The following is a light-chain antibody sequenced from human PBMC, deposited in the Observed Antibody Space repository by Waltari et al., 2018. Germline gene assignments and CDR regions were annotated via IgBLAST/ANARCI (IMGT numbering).Light chain of an antibody. V-gene: IGLV2-14*03. CDR2: DVT. Sequence: QSALAQPASVSGSPGQSSTLSCTGTRSDVGAYNYVAWYQQLPGKSPKLIIYDVTDRPSGVSNRFSGSKSGNTASLTISGLQADDEADYYCSSYTATATWVFGGGTKLTVL. J-gene: IGLJ3*02. CDR1: RSDVGAYNY. CDR3: SSYTATATWV.